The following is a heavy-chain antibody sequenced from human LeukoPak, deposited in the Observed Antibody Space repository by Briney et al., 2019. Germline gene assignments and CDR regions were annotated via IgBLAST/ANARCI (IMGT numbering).Heavy chain of an antibody. CDR2: ISYDGSNK. Sequence: GGSLRLSCAASGFIFSRYGMHWVRQAPGKGLEWVAVISYDGSNKYYADSVKGRFTISRDNSKNTLYLQMNSLRAEDTAVYYCARDVSYDNYYYYYMDVWGKGTTVTVSS. D-gene: IGHD5-18*01. CDR3: ARDVSYDNYYYYYMDV. J-gene: IGHJ6*03. V-gene: IGHV3-30*19. CDR1: GFIFSRYG.